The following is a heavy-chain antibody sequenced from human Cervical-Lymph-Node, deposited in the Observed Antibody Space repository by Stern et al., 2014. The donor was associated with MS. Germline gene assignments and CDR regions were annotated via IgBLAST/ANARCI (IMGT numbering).Heavy chain of an antibody. CDR3: ATDRDDFRSGYSAPTKGYGLDV. CDR2: FDPEDGET. CDR1: GYTLTELS. J-gene: IGHJ6*02. Sequence: LMQSGAEVKKPGASVKVSCKVSGYTLTELSMHWVRQAPGKGLEWMGGFDPEDGETIYAQKFQGRVTMTEDTSTDTAYMELSSLRSEDTAVYYCATDRDDFRSGYSAPTKGYGLDVWGQGTTVTVTS. D-gene: IGHD3-3*01. V-gene: IGHV1-24*01.